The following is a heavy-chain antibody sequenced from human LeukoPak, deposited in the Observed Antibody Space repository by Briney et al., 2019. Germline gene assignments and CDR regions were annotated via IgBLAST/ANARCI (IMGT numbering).Heavy chain of an antibody. Sequence: SETLSLTCTVSGGSISSYYWSWIRQPAGKGLEWIGYIYYSGSTYYNPSLKSRVTISVDTSKNQFSLKLSSVTAADTAVYYCARLRGYSYGYYFDYWGQGTLVTVSS. CDR3: ARLRGYSYGYYFDY. CDR1: GGSISSYY. V-gene: IGHV4-59*06. J-gene: IGHJ4*02. CDR2: IYYSGST. D-gene: IGHD5-18*01.